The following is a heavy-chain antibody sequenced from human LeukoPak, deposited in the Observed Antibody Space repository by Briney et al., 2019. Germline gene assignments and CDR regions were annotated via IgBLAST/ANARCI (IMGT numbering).Heavy chain of an antibody. D-gene: IGHD5-18*01. CDR3: ARVAMVGPYFDY. CDR1: GGSISSYY. Sequence: TSETLSLTCTVSGGSISSYYWSWIRQPPGKGLEWIGYIYYSGSTNYNPSLKSRVTISVDTSKNQFSLKLSSVTAADTAVYYCARVAMVGPYFDYWGQGTLVTVSS. V-gene: IGHV4-59*01. CDR2: IYYSGST. J-gene: IGHJ4*02.